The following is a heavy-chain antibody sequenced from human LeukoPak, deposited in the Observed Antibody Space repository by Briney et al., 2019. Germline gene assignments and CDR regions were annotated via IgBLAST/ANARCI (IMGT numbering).Heavy chain of an antibody. CDR2: IHITGDKR. CDR1: GFTFRNYG. Sequence: GGSLRLSCAASGFTFRNYGMTWVRQAPGKGLEWVSSIHITGDKRYYAESVKGRFTISRDNSKDTLYLQMNSLRAEDTATYFCAKDFRNCPGNDCYGWFDRWGQGTLVTVSS. V-gene: IGHV3-23*01. D-gene: IGHD2-21*02. J-gene: IGHJ5*02. CDR3: AKDFRNCPGNDCYGWFDR.